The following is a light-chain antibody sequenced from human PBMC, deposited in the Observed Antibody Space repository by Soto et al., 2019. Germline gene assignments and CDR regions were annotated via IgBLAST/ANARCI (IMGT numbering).Light chain of an antibody. CDR2: GAS. J-gene: IGKJ1*01. V-gene: IGKV3-15*01. CDR1: QSVSSN. Sequence: EIVMTQSPATLSVSPGERATLSCRASQSVSSNLAWYQQKPGQAPRLLIYGASTRATGIPARFSGSGSGTEFTLTISSLQSEDFAVYYCQQYNNWWTFGQGTKVE. CDR3: QQYNNWWT.